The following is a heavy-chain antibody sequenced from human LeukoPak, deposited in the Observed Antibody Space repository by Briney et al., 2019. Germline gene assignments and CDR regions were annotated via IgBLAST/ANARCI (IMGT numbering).Heavy chain of an antibody. V-gene: IGHV3-30*03. Sequence: GRSLRLSCAASGFTFSSYGMHWVRQAPGKGLEWVAVISYDGSNKYYADSVKGRFTISRDNSKNTLYLQMNSLRAEDTAVYYCVRAGYWGQGTLVTVSS. CDR2: ISYDGSNK. CDR3: VRAGY. D-gene: IGHD6-19*01. J-gene: IGHJ4*02. CDR1: GFTFSSYG.